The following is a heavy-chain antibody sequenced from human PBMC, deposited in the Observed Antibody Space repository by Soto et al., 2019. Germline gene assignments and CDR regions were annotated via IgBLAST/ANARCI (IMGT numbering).Heavy chain of an antibody. V-gene: IGHV4-61*01. D-gene: IGHD1-26*01. Sequence: SETLSLTCTVSGGSVSSGSYYWSWIRQPPGKGLEWIGYIYYSGSTNYNPSLKSRVTISVDTSKNQFSPKLSSVTAADTAVYYCARDRSIVGAPWAFDIWGQGTMVTVSS. CDR1: GGSVSSGSYY. J-gene: IGHJ3*02. CDR2: IYYSGST. CDR3: ARDRSIVGAPWAFDI.